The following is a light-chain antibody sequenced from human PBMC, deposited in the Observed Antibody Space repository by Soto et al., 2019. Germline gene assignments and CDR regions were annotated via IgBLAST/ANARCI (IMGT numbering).Light chain of an antibody. CDR1: SSDVGDYNY. V-gene: IGLV2-14*01. CDR2: DVS. Sequence: QSALTQPASVSGSPGQSITISCTGTSSDVGDYNYVSWYQQHPGKAPKVMIYDVSNRPSGVSNRCSGSKSGNTASLTISGLQAEDEADYYCSSYTSSSTLVFGTGTKLTVL. J-gene: IGLJ1*01. CDR3: SSYTSSSTLV.